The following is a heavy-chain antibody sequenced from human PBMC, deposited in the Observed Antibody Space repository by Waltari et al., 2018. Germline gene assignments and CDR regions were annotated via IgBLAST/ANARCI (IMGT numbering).Heavy chain of an antibody. Sequence: QVQLVESGGGVVQPGRSLRLSCEASGFSFGNFGMHWVSQAPGKGLEWVAVISYDGNKKYYADSVKGRFTISRDNSKNMLYLQMSSLRTEDTAVYYCAKLFDSSGNDFDHWGQGTLVTVSS. CDR3: AKLFDSSGNDFDH. J-gene: IGHJ4*02. CDR1: GFSFGNFG. CDR2: ISYDGNKK. D-gene: IGHD6-19*01. V-gene: IGHV3-30*18.